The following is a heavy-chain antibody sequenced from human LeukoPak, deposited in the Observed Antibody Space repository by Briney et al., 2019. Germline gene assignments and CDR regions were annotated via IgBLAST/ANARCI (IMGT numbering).Heavy chain of an antibody. CDR1: GFTFSSFA. D-gene: IGHD3-10*01. Sequence: SGGSLRLSCAASGFTFSSFAMSWVRQAPGKGLEWVSFISGGGGSTHYADSVKGRFTISRDNSKNTLYLQMNSLRAEDTAVYYCARERVAFDYWGQGTLVTVSS. J-gene: IGHJ4*02. V-gene: IGHV3-23*01. CDR2: ISGGGGST. CDR3: ARERVAFDY.